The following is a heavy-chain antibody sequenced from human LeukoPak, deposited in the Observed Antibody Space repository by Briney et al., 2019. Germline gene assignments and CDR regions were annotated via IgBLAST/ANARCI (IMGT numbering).Heavy chain of an antibody. CDR1: GFTFDDYA. J-gene: IGHJ4*02. D-gene: IGHD2-15*01. CDR2: ISWNSGSI. CDR3: APRVVGSAPFDY. Sequence: GGSLRLSCAASGFTFDDYAMHWVRQAPGKGLEWVSGISWNSGSIGYADSVKGRFTISRDNAKNSLYLQMNNLRAEDTAVYYCAPRVVGSAPFDYWGQGTLVTVSS. V-gene: IGHV3-9*01.